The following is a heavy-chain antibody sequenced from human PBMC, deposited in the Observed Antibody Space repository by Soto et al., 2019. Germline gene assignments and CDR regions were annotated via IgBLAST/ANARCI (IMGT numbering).Heavy chain of an antibody. V-gene: IGHV3-30*18. Sequence: QVQLVESGGGVVQPGRSLKLSCAASGFIFNNYGMHWVRQAPGKGLEWVAVISRDGSDKYQSDSTRGRFTISRDNSNNTLYLQMNSLSAEETAMYYCAKGVSPSSSDFLYAFGGQGTLVTVSS. J-gene: IGHJ4*02. CDR2: ISRDGSDK. D-gene: IGHD6-25*01. CDR1: GFIFNNYG. CDR3: AKGVSPSSSDFLYAF.